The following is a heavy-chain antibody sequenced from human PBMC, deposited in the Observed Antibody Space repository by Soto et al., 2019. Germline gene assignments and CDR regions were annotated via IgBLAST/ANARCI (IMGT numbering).Heavy chain of an antibody. D-gene: IGHD3-10*01. V-gene: IGHV3-30-3*01. Sequence: QVQLVESGGGVVQPGRSLRLSCAASGFTFSSYAMHWVRQAPGKGLERLAVISYDGSNKYYADSVKGRFTISRDNSKNTLYLQMNNLRAEDTAVYYCARDPYYYGSGSYYQSEAYAFDIWGQGTMVTVSS. J-gene: IGHJ3*02. CDR1: GFTFSSYA. CDR2: ISYDGSNK. CDR3: ARDPYYYGSGSYYQSEAYAFDI.